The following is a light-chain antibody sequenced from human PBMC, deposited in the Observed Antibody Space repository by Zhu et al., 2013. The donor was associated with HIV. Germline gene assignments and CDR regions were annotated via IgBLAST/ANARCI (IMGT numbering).Light chain of an antibody. CDR3: QKYNSAPWT. Sequence: DIQMTQSPSSVSASVGDRVTITCRASLTISTYLSWYQQKPGKAPKLLIFAASTLLTGVPSRFSGSGSGTDFTLTISSLQPEDVATYYCQKYNSAPWTFGQGTKVEIK. CDR2: AAS. J-gene: IGKJ1*01. V-gene: IGKV1-27*01. CDR1: LTISTY.